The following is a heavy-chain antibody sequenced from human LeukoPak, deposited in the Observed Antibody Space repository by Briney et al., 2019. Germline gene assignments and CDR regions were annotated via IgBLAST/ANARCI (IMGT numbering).Heavy chain of an antibody. Sequence: GGSLRLSCAASGFTFDDYAMHWVRQAPGKGLEWVSGISWNSGSIGYADSVKGRFTISRDNAKNSLYLQMNSLRAEDTAVYYCARWDGNWNYFDYWGQGTLVTVSS. CDR1: GFTFDDYA. V-gene: IGHV3-9*01. D-gene: IGHD1-20*01. CDR2: ISWNSGSI. J-gene: IGHJ4*02. CDR3: ARWDGNWNYFDY.